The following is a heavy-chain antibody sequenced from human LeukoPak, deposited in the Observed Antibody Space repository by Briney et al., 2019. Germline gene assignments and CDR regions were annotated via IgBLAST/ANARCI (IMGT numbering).Heavy chain of an antibody. CDR2: IIPIFGTA. D-gene: IGHD2-2*01. V-gene: IGHV1-69*05. Sequence: ASVRVSCKASGGTFSSYAISWVRQAPGQGLEWMGRIIPIFGTANYAQKFQGRVTVTTDESTSTAYMELSSLRSEDTAVYYCARVISRFFMDVWGKGTTVTVSS. CDR3: ARVISRFFMDV. CDR1: GGTFSSYA. J-gene: IGHJ6*03.